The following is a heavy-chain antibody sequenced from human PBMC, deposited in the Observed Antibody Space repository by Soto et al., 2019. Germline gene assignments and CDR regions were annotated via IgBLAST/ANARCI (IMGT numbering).Heavy chain of an antibody. J-gene: IGHJ5*02. V-gene: IGHV3-23*01. CDR3: DRDRRGVLDP. Sequence: GVSLRLCWTASGFTFGGYAMSWVRQAPGKGLTWVSAISGSGRSTYYADSVKGGVTISRDNSKNTLYLEVSGLGAEERALYYCDRDRRGVLDPWGHGMQVNVSS. CDR1: GFTFGGYA. CDR2: ISGSGRST.